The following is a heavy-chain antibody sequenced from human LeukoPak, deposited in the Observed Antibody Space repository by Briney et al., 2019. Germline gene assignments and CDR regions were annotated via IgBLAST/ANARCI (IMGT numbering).Heavy chain of an antibody. J-gene: IGHJ4*02. CDR1: GFIFSSYA. CDR3: AKGDRVAAAAMVDY. V-gene: IGHV3-23*01. D-gene: IGHD6-13*01. Sequence: GGSLRLSCTASGFIFSSYAMNWVRQAPGKGLEWVSTISSSGDTTYYADSVKGRFTISRDNSKTTLYGQMNSLRVEDTAIYYCAKGDRVAAAAMVDYWGQGTLVTVSS. CDR2: ISSSGDTT.